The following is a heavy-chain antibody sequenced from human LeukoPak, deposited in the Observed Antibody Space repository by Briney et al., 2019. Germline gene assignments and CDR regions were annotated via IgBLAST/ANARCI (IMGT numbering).Heavy chain of an antibody. CDR1: GGSINNYY. CDR3: AGSYYDRAQGFDP. V-gene: IGHV4-59*01. Sequence: SETLSLTCTVSGGSINNYYWSWIRQPPGKGLEWIGYIYYSGSTNYNPSLQSRVTISVDTSKNQFSLTLSSVTAEDTAVYYCAGSYYDRAQGFDPWGQGTLVTVSS. CDR2: IYYSGST. D-gene: IGHD3-9*01. J-gene: IGHJ5*02.